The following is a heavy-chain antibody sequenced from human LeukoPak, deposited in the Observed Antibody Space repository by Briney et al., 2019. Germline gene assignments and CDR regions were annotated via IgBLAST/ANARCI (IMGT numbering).Heavy chain of an antibody. Sequence: GESLKISCKGSRYSFTSYWIGWVRQMPGKGLKWIGIIYPGDSDARYSPSFQGQVTISADKSISTAYLQWSSLKASDTAMYYCARRRDLYSGSYYPFDYWGQGTLVTVSS. V-gene: IGHV5-51*01. CDR2: IYPGDSDA. J-gene: IGHJ4*02. CDR1: RYSFTSYW. CDR3: ARRRDLYSGSYYPFDY. D-gene: IGHD1-26*01.